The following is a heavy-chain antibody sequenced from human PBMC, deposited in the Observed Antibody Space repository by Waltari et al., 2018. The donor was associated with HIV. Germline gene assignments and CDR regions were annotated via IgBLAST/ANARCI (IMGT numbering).Heavy chain of an antibody. CDR1: GFTFTNSW. CDR3: ARIGTFPHNYAIDF. J-gene: IGHJ6*02. CDR2: IKDDGSEK. V-gene: IGHV3-7*01. D-gene: IGHD1-26*01. Sequence: EVQLMESGGGLVKSGGSLSLSCAASGFTFTNSWMSWVRQTPGKGLEWVAYIKDDGSEKYYMGSVKGRFTISRDNAKNSMFLQMNSLRAEDTAVYYCARIGTFPHNYAIDFWGQGTTVTVSS.